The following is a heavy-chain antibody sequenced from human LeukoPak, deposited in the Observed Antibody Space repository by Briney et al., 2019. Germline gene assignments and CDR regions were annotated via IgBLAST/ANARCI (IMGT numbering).Heavy chain of an antibody. CDR1: GFTFSSYS. Sequence: GGSLRLSCAASGFTFSSYSMNWVRQAPGKGLEWVAVIWYDGSNKYYADSVKGRFTISRDNSKNTLYLRMNSLRAEDTAVYYCARGLFVVVPAAIVSDFDYWGQGALVTVSS. D-gene: IGHD2-2*01. V-gene: IGHV3-33*08. CDR2: IWYDGSNK. CDR3: ARGLFVVVPAAIVSDFDY. J-gene: IGHJ4*02.